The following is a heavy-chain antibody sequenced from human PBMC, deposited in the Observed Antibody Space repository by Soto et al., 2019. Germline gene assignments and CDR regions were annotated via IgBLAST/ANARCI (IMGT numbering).Heavy chain of an antibody. Sequence: SETLSLTCAVSGGSISSGGYSWSWIRQQPGKGLEWIGYIYYSGSTYYNPSLKSRVTISVDTSKNQFSLKLSSVTAADTAVYYCARDGSGYEDYGDYGLFDYWGQGTLVTVSS. CDR3: ARDGSGYEDYGDYGLFDY. V-gene: IGHV4-31*11. CDR1: GGSISSGGYS. CDR2: IYYSGST. J-gene: IGHJ4*02. D-gene: IGHD4-17*01.